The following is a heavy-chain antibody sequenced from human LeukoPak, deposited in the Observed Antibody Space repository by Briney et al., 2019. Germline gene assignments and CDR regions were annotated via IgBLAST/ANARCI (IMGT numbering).Heavy chain of an antibody. CDR2: ISWNSDSI. CDR1: GFIFDDYA. D-gene: IGHD3-16*01. J-gene: IGHJ6*03. Sequence: PGGSLRLSCAASGFIFDDYAMHWVRPAPGKGLEWVSGISWNSDSIDYANSVKGRFTISRDNAKNSLYLQMNSLRTEDMALYYCAKGGGGRLIYYYYMDVWGKGTTVTVSS. CDR3: AKGGGGRLIYYYYMDV. V-gene: IGHV3-9*03.